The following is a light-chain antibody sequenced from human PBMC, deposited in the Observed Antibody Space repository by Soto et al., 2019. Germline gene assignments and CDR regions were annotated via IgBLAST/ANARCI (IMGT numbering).Light chain of an antibody. CDR2: RAS. J-gene: IGKJ3*01. Sequence: EIVLTQSPGTLSLSPGERATFSCRASQSVTNNFVAWFQQKPGQVPRLLIYRASNRATGIPDRFSGSGSDTDFTLTINRLEPEDFAVYYCQQYVSSPFTFGPGTKVDI. CDR3: QQYVSSPFT. V-gene: IGKV3-20*01. CDR1: QSVTNNF.